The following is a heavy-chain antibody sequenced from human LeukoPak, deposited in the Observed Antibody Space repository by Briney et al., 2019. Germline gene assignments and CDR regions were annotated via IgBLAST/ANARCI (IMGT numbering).Heavy chain of an antibody. J-gene: IGHJ4*02. CDR1: GFTFSSYS. V-gene: IGHV3-21*01. D-gene: IGHD3-22*01. Sequence: PGGSLRLSCAASGFTFSSYSMNWVRQAPGKGLEWVSSISSSSSYIYYADSVKGRFTISRDNAKNSLYLQMNSLRAEDTAVYYCARDGRTAYYYDSSGYYPSWGQGTLVTVSS. CDR3: ARDGRTAYYYDSSGYYPS. CDR2: ISSSSSYI.